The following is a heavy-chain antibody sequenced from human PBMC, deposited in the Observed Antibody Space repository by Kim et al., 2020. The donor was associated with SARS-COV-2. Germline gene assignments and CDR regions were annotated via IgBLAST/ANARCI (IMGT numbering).Heavy chain of an antibody. V-gene: IGHV3-33*01. CDR3: ARDQGGSYDY. D-gene: IGHD1-26*01. Sequence: NKYYPDSVTIRIIISRANSKHTLSLQMNSLRAEDTAVYYCARDQGGSYDYWGQGTLVTVSS. J-gene: IGHJ4*02. CDR2: NK.